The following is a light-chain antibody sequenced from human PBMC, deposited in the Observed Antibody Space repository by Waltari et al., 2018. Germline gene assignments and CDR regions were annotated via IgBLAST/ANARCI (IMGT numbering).Light chain of an antibody. V-gene: IGKV4-1*01. CDR2: WSS. J-gene: IGKJ1*01. CDR1: QSVLYSSNSKNY. Sequence: DIVMTQSQDSLAVSLCERATINCKSSQSVLYSSNSKNYLAWYQQKPGQPPKLLIFWSSTRESGVPSRFRGSGSGTDFTLTISSLQAEDVAVYYCQQYYSTPRAFGPGTKVEIK. CDR3: QQYYSTPRA.